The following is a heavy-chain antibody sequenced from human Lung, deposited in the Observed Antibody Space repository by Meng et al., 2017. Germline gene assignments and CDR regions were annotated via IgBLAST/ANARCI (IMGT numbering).Heavy chain of an antibody. J-gene: IGHJ4*02. CDR3: ATRGNPYLNC. Sequence: QVPLVESGAEVKRPGSSVKVSCKAPGGTFNSYAISWVRQAPGQGLEWLGWINTYNGKTDYAQKFQGRITMTTDTFTSTAYMELRNLRSDDTAVYYCATRGNPYLNCWGQGTLVTVSS. CDR2: INTYNGKT. CDR1: GGTFNSYA. V-gene: IGHV1-18*01.